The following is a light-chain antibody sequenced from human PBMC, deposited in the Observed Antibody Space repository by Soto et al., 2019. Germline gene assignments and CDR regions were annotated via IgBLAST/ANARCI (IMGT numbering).Light chain of an antibody. CDR2: AAS. J-gene: IGKJ2*01. Sequence: DIQMTQSPSSLSASVGDRVTITCRASQSISASLNWYQHKPGKAPKLLIYAASSLQSGVPSRFSGSGSETAFTLPKRGLQSADFARYFCQRSWTFGQGTKL. CDR1: QSISAS. CDR3: QRSWT. V-gene: IGKV1-39*01.